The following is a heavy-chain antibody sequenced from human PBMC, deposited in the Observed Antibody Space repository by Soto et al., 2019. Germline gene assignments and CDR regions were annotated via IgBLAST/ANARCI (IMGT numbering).Heavy chain of an antibody. J-gene: IGHJ4*02. Sequence: WGSLRLSCEASGFTVSNTYMSWIRQAPGRGLEWVSIIYGGGRTYYTDSVKGRFTISKDNSRNTVYLQMNSLRAEDTALYYCAKGFNWNRVDYWGQGTVVTVSS. CDR3: AKGFNWNRVDY. V-gene: IGHV3-53*01. D-gene: IGHD1-20*01. CDR1: GFTVSNTY. CDR2: IYGGGRT.